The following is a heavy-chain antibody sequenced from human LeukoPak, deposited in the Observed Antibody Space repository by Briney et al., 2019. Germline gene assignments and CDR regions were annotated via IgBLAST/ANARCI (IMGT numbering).Heavy chain of an antibody. CDR2: INHSGST. CDR3: ARASRGIAARTHFDY. V-gene: IGHV4-34*01. J-gene: IGHJ4*02. Sequence: SETLSLTCAVYGGSFSGYYWSWIRQPPGKGPEWIGEINHSGSTNYNPSLKSRVTISVDTSKNQFSLKLSSVTAADTAVYYCARASRGIAARTHFDYWGQGTLVTVSS. D-gene: IGHD6-6*01. CDR1: GGSFSGYY.